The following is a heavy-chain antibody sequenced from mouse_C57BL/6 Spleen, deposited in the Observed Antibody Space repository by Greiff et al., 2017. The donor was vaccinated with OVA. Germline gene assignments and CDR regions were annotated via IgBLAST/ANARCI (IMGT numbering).Heavy chain of an antibody. J-gene: IGHJ2*01. V-gene: IGHV1-20*01. CDR3: AREGIYYDYDGYFDY. CDR1: GYSFTGYF. CDR2: INPYNGDT. Sequence: EVQLQQSGPELVKPGDSVKISCKASGYSFTGYFMNWVMQSHGKSLEWIGRINPYNGDTFYNQKFKGKATLTVDKSSSTAHMELRSLTSEDSAVYYCAREGIYYDYDGYFDYWGQGTTLTVSS. D-gene: IGHD2-4*01.